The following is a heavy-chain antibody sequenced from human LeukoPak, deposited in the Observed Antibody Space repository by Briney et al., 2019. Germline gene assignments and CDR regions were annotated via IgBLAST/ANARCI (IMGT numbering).Heavy chain of an antibody. J-gene: IGHJ3*02. CDR3: AKHSRRNAFDI. CDR1: GGSISSYY. D-gene: IGHD6-13*01. V-gene: IGHV4-4*09. CDR2: IYTSGST. Sequence: PSETLSLTCTVSGGSISSYYWSWIRQPPGKGLEWIGYIYTSGSTNYNPSLKSRVTISVDTSKNQFSLKLSSVTAADTAVYYCAKHSRRNAFDIRGQGTMVTVSS.